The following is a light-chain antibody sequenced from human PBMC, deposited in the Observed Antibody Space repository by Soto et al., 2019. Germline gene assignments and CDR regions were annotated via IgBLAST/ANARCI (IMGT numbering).Light chain of an antibody. CDR2: GPS. J-gene: IGKJ1*01. CDR3: QQFQSSLRT. V-gene: IGKV3-20*01. Sequence: IVLTQSPGTLSLSPGETATLSCRASESLGPHSIAWYQQKPGQAPRLLVYGPSGRATGIPDRISGSGSGTDFTLTISGLEPEDFAMYYCQQFQSSLRTFGQGTKVDI. CDR1: ESLGPHS.